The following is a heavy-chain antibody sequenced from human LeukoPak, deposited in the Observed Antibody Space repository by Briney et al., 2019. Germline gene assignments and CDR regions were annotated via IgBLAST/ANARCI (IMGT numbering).Heavy chain of an antibody. CDR1: GGSINSYY. CDR2: IYYSGST. V-gene: IGHV4-59*01. CDR3: ARLVYDSRGYYFDY. Sequence: SETLSLTCTVSGGSINSYYWSWIRQPPGKGLEWIGYIYYSGSTNYNPSLKSRVTISVDTSKNQFSLKLSSVTAADTAVYHCARLVYDSRGYYFDYWGQGTLVIVSS. D-gene: IGHD3-22*01. J-gene: IGHJ4*02.